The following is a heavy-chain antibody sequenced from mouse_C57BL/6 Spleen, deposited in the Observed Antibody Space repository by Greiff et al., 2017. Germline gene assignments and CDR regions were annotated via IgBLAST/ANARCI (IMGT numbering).Heavy chain of an antibody. D-gene: IGHD2-4*01. CDR3: TRVGIYYDYGGFAY. CDR1: GFTFSSYA. Sequence: DVKLQESGEGLVKPGGSLKLSCAASGFTFSSYAMSWVRQTPEKRLEWVAYISSGGDYIYYADTVKGRFTISRDNARNTLYLQMSSLKSEDTAMYYCTRVGIYYDYGGFAYWGQGTLVTVSA. J-gene: IGHJ3*01. CDR2: ISSGGDYI. V-gene: IGHV5-9-1*02.